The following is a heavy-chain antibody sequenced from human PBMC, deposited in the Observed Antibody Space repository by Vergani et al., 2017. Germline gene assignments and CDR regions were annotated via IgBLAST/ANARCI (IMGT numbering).Heavy chain of an antibody. Sequence: QVQLVESGGGMVHPGRSLRLYCTSSGLTFITYAMHWVRQAPGRGLEWVAIIYYDGSKKYYADSVKGRFTISRGNSRNTLDLLMSSLRAEDTAIYYCVRGGAYWGSRTCRNPSYVYYYLKGVWGEGDMV. V-gene: IGHV3-33*01. D-gene: IGHD2-21*01. J-gene: IGHJ6*01. CDR2: IYYDGSKK. CDR3: VRGGAYWGSRTCRNPSYVYYYLKGV. CDR1: GLTFITYA.